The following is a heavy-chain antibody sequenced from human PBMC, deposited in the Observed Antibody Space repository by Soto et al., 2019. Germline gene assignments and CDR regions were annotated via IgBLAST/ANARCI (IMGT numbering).Heavy chain of an antibody. CDR1: GFTFSSYS. J-gene: IGHJ3*02. CDR2: ISSSSSYI. V-gene: IGHV3-21*01. CDR3: AREYSSSPSDAFDI. D-gene: IGHD6-13*01. Sequence: GGSLGLSCAASGFTFSSYSMNWVRPAPGKGLEWVSSISSSSSYIYYADSVKGRFTISRDNAKNSLYLQMNSLRAEDTAVYYCAREYSSSPSDAFDIWDQGTMVT.